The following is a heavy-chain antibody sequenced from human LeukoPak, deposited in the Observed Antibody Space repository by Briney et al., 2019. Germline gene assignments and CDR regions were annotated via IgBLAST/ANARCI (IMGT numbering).Heavy chain of an antibody. V-gene: IGHV1-69*05. J-gene: IGHJ6*03. D-gene: IGHD2-2*01. CDR2: IIPIFGTA. CDR1: GGTFSSYA. CDR3: ARSSALVPAAIEYYYYMDV. Sequence: ASVKVSCKASGGTFSSYAISWVRQAPGQGLEWMGGIIPIFGTANYAQKFQGRVTITTDESTSTAYMELSSLRSEDTAVYYCARSSALVPAAIEYYYYMDVWGKGTTVTVSS.